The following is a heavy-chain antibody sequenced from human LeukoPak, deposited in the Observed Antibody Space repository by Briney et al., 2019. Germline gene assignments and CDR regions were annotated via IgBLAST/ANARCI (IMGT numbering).Heavy chain of an antibody. Sequence: SETLSHTCAVYGGSFKNHFWTWIRQAPGKGLEWIGEVSHNGSTVYNPSLESRVTISVDTSKNQFSLKLSSVTAADTAVYYCATLKSYGSGSCEFDYWGQGTLVTVSS. CDR3: ATLKSYGSGSCEFDY. D-gene: IGHD3-10*01. CDR1: GGSFKNHF. V-gene: IGHV4-34*01. J-gene: IGHJ4*02. CDR2: VSHNGST.